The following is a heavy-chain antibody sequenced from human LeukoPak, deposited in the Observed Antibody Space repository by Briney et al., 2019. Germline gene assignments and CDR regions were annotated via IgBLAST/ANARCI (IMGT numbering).Heavy chain of an antibody. CDR2: ISSSSSHI. D-gene: IGHD1-26*01. CDR3: VRAWGGGSYSDAFDI. V-gene: IGHV3-21*06. J-gene: IGHJ3*02. Sequence: GGSLRLSCAGSGFTFSNYIMNWVRQAPGKGLEWVSSISSSSSHIYYADSVKGRFTISRDNAKNSLYLQMSSLRVEDTAVFYCVRAWGGGSYSDAFDIWGQGTMVTVSS. CDR1: GFTFSNYI.